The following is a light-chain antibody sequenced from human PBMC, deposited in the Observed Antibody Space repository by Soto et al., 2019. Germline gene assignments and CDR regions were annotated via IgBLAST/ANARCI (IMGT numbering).Light chain of an antibody. V-gene: IGKV3D-15*01. CDR2: GAS. Sequence: EIVLTQSPGTLSLSPGERATLSCRTSQSVSNNYLAWYQQKPGQAPRLLIYGASSRATGIPARFSGGRSGTEFTLTISSLQSEDIAVYYCQQYNNWPLTFGQGTKVDIK. CDR1: QSVSNN. J-gene: IGKJ1*01. CDR3: QQYNNWPLT.